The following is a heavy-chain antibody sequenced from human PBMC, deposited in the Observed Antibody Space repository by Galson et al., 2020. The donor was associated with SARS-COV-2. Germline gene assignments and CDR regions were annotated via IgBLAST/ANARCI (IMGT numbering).Heavy chain of an antibody. CDR1: GGSFSGPS. CDR2: IHHIGAT. J-gene: IGHJ4*02. D-gene: IGHD2-15*01. CDR3: VRASRPPVVRVFSGGPNNFDY. Sequence: SQASETLSLTCAVYGGSFSGPSCNWIRQSQGKGLEWIGEIHHIGATKYISSLKSRVTILVETSKNQFSLQLRSVTVPDTAMYYGVRASRPPVVRVFSGGPNNFDYWSQGRLVTVSS. V-gene: IGHV4-34*01.